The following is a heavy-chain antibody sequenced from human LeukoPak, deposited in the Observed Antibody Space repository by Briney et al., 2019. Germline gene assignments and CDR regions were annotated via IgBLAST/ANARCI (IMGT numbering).Heavy chain of an antibody. Sequence: GGSLRLSCAVSGFTFSSYSMNWVRQAPGKGLEWVSSITSSSSYIYYADSVKGRFTISRDNAKKSLYLQMNSLRAEDTAVYYCARDLTVTSTCWFDRWGQGTLVTVSS. D-gene: IGHD4-11*01. V-gene: IGHV3-21*01. CDR2: ITSSSSYI. CDR1: GFTFSSYS. CDR3: ARDLTVTSTCWFDR. J-gene: IGHJ5*02.